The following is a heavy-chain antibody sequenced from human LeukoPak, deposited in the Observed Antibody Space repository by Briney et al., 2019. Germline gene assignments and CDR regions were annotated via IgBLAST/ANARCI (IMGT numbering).Heavy chain of an antibody. V-gene: IGHV3-30-3*01. J-gene: IGHJ4*02. CDR1: EFTFSNYA. D-gene: IGHD2-2*01. Sequence: PGGSLRLSCAASEFTFSNYAMHWVRQAPGKRLEWVAVISYDGSDKYYGDSVKGRFTISRDNSRNTLYLQMTSLRAEDTAVYYCARDSSSSSYYAHYFDFWGQGTLVAVSS. CDR3: ARDSSSSSYYAHYFDF. CDR2: ISYDGSDK.